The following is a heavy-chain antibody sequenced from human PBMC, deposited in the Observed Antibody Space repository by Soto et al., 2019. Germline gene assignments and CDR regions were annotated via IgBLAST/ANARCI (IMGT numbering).Heavy chain of an antibody. CDR3: ARPDPADYDSKGGAFDI. CDR1: GGTFSNDI. CDR2: IVLLLNIA. J-gene: IGHJ3*02. V-gene: IGHV1-69*02. Sequence: SVKVSCKSSGGTFSNDIITWVRQAPGQGLEWMGRIVLLLNIANYAQKFQGRVTITADKSTGTAYMELSSLRSEDTAVYYCARPDPADYDSKGGAFDIWGQGTMVTVSS. D-gene: IGHD3-22*01.